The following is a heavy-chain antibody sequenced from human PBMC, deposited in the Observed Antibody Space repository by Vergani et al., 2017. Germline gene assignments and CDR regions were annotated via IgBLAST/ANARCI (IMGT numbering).Heavy chain of an antibody. D-gene: IGHD3-10*01. Sequence: EVQLVESGGGLVQPGGSLRLSCAASGFTFSSYSMHWVRQAPGKGLEWVSSISSSSSYIYYADSVKGRFTISRDNAKNSLYLQMNSLRAEDTAVYYCARDVTMVRGRYYYYGMDVWGQGTTVTVSS. CDR2: ISSSSSYI. CDR3: ARDVTMVRGRYYYYGMDV. V-gene: IGHV3-21*01. CDR1: GFTFSSYS. J-gene: IGHJ6*02.